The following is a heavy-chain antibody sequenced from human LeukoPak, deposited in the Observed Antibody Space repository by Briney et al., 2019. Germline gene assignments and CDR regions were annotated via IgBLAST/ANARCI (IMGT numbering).Heavy chain of an antibody. J-gene: IGHJ2*01. CDR1: GYTFTSYY. V-gene: IGHV1-46*03. Sequence: ASVKVSRKASGYTFTSYYMHWVRQAPGQGLEWMGIINPSGGSTSYAQKFQGRVTMTRDTSTSTVYMELSSLRSEDTAVYYCALPGGGEHDYWYFDLWGRGTLVTVSS. CDR2: INPSGGST. D-gene: IGHD3-16*01. CDR3: ALPGGGEHDYWYFDL.